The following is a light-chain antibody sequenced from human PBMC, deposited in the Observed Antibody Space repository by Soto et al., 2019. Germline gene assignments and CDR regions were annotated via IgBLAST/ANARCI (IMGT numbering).Light chain of an antibody. CDR1: QSVRNY. CDR3: QQRYDWPIT. Sequence: EIVLTQSPGTLSLSPGERATLSCRARQSVRNYVAWYQQKPGQAPRLLIYDASNRATGIPARFSGSGSGTDFTLTISSLQPEDFAIYYCQQRYDWPITFGQGSRLEI. V-gene: IGKV3-11*01. J-gene: IGKJ5*01. CDR2: DAS.